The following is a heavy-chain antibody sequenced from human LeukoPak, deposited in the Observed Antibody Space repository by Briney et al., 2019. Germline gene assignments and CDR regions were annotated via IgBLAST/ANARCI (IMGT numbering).Heavy chain of an antibody. J-gene: IGHJ4*02. Sequence: PSETLSLTCAVYGGSFSGYYWAWIRQPPGKGLEWIGSIYYDGSTYYNPSLKSRVTISVDTSRNQFSLKLSSVTAADTAVYYCVTQNGNPNDYWGQGTLVTVSA. D-gene: IGHD4-23*01. V-gene: IGHV4-39*01. CDR3: VTQNGNPNDY. CDR2: IYYDGST. CDR1: GGSFSGYY.